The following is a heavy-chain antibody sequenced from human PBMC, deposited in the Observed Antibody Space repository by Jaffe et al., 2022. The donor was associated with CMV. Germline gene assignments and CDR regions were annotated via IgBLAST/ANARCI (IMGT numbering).Heavy chain of an antibody. CDR2: IWYDGSNK. J-gene: IGHJ6*03. CDR3: ARGLQIEKYSSSSKDYYYYMDV. D-gene: IGHD6-6*01. Sequence: QVQLVESGGGVVQPGRSLRLSCAASGFTFSSYGMHWVRQAPGKGLEWVAVIWYDGSNKYYADSVKGRFTISRDNSKNTLYLQMNSLRAEDTAVYYCARGLQIEKYSSSSKDYYYYMDVWGKGTTVTVSS. V-gene: IGHV3-33*08. CDR1: GFTFSSYG.